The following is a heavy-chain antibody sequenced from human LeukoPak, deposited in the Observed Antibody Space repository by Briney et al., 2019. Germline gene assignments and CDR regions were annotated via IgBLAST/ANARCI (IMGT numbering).Heavy chain of an antibody. D-gene: IGHD6-13*01. Sequence: GGSLRLSCAASGFAFSSYWMTWVRQAPGKGLEWVANIKPDGSVGYYVDSVRGRFIISRDNAGNSLYLQMNSLRVEDTAVYYCAQNLVAAAGDHWGQGTLLIVSS. CDR2: IKPDGSVG. J-gene: IGHJ1*01. CDR3: AQNLVAAAGDH. V-gene: IGHV3-7*01. CDR1: GFAFSSYW.